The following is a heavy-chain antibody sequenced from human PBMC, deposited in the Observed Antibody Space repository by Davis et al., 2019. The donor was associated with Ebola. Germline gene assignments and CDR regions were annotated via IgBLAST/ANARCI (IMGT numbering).Heavy chain of an antibody. V-gene: IGHV3-15*01. CDR2: IKSKTDGGTT. D-gene: IGHD2/OR15-2a*01. CDR1: GFTFSNAW. Sequence: GESLKISCAASGFTFSNAWMSWVRQAPGKGLEWVGRIKSKTDGGTTDYAAPVKGRFTISRDDSKNTLYLQMNSLKTEDTAVYYCTTDAFRESSTYAFDIWGQGTMVTVSS. J-gene: IGHJ3*02. CDR3: TTDAFRESSTYAFDI.